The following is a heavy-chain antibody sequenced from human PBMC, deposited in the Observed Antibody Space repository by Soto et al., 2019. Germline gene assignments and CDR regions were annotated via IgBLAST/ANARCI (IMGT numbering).Heavy chain of an antibody. V-gene: IGHV1-3*01. J-gene: IGHJ4*02. Sequence: ASVKVSCKASGYTFTSYAMHWVRQAPGQRLERMGWINASNGNTKYSQKFQGRVTITRDTSASTAYMELSSLRSDDTAVYYCAWSRIHLWFLEVSPGGKGTLVAVS. CDR3: AWSRIHLWFLEVSP. CDR1: GYTFTSYA. D-gene: IGHD5-18*01. CDR2: INASNGNT.